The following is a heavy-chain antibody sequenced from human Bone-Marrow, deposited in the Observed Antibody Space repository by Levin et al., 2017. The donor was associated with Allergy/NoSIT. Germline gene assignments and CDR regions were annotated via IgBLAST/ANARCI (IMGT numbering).Heavy chain of an antibody. Sequence: PGGSLRLSCAVSGFTFSNYAMSWVRQAPGKGLEWVSGISGSGGSTYYADSVKGRFTISRDNSKNTLYLQMNSLRAEDTAVYYCANTYYDSSVPYWGQGTLVTVSS. CDR2: ISGSGGST. CDR3: ANTYYDSSVPY. CDR1: GFTFSNYA. V-gene: IGHV3-23*01. D-gene: IGHD3-22*01. J-gene: IGHJ4*02.